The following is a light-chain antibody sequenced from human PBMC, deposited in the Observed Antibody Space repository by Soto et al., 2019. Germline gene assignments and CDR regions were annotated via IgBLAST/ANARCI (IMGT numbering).Light chain of an antibody. V-gene: IGLV2-23*02. CDR3: CSYAGSSTFRV. CDR2: EVT. CDR1: TSDVGSYDL. J-gene: IGLJ3*02. Sequence: QSALTQPASVSGSPGQSSTISCTGTTSDVGSYDLVSWYQQYPGKAPKLMIYEVTKRPSGVSNRFSGSKSGNTASLTISGLRAVDEADYYCCSYAGSSTFRVFGGGTKVTVL.